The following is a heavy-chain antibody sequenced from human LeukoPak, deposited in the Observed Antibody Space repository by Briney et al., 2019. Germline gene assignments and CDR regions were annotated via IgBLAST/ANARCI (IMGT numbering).Heavy chain of an antibody. CDR1: GGTFSSYA. V-gene: IGHV1-69*05. J-gene: IGHJ5*02. D-gene: IGHD4-23*01. CDR3: ARSRSVVTRVGFDP. CDR2: IIPIFGTA. Sequence: SVKVSCKASGGTFSSYAISWVRQAPGQGLEWMGGIIPIFGTANYAQKFQGRVTITTDESTSTAYMELSSLRSEDTAVYYCARSRSVVTRVGFDPWGQGTLVTVSS.